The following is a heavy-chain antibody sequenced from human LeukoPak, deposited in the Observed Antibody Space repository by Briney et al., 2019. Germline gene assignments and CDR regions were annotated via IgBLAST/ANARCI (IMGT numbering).Heavy chain of an antibody. CDR3: AKSSDLINSPPYYYYMDV. CDR1: GFTFSSYA. D-gene: IGHD2/OR15-2a*01. Sequence: GGSLRLSCAASGFTFSSYAMSWVRQAPGKGLEWVSAISGSGGSTYYADSVKGRFTISRDNSKNTVYLQMNSLRAEDTALYYCAKSSDLINSPPYYYYMDVWGKGTTVTVSS. CDR2: ISGSGGST. J-gene: IGHJ6*03. V-gene: IGHV3-23*01.